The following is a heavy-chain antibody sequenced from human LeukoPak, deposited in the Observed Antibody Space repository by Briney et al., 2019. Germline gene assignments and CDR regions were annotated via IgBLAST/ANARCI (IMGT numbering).Heavy chain of an antibody. V-gene: IGHV4-59*01. J-gene: IGHJ5*02. CDR1: GGSISGYC. D-gene: IGHD1-7*01. Sequence: PSETLSLTCSVSGGSISGYCWTWIRQPPGKGLEWIGHISYTGNTKYNPSLKSRVTISVDTSKNQLSLNLSSVTAADTALYYCARDTGNYRGDWFDPWGQGTLVTVSS. CDR2: ISYTGNT. CDR3: ARDTGNYRGDWFDP.